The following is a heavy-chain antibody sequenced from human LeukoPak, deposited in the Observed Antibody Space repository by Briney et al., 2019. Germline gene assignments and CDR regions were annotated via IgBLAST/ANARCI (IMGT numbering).Heavy chain of an antibody. CDR2: VYSSGSS. Sequence: PSETLSLTCNVSGDSINNYYWSWIRQPAGKGLEWIGRVYSSGSSNCNPSLKSRVTMSVDTSKNQFSLKLSSVTAADTAAYYCARGYRGSSWCAGWGQGTLVTVSS. J-gene: IGHJ4*02. CDR3: ARGYRGSSWCAG. CDR1: GDSINNYY. D-gene: IGHD6-13*01. V-gene: IGHV4-4*07.